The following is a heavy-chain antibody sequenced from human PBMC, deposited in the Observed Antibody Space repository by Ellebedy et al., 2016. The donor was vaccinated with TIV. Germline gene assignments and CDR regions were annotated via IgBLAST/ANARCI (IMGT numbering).Heavy chain of an antibody. J-gene: IGHJ4*02. Sequence: GESLKISXAASGFTFSSYGMHWVRQAPGKGLEWVAVISYDGSNKYYADSVKGRFTISRDNSKNTLYLQMNSLRAEDTAVYYCAKDQAARPSGFHNFDYWGQGTLVTVSS. D-gene: IGHD6-6*01. CDR1: GFTFSSYG. CDR3: AKDQAARPSGFHNFDY. V-gene: IGHV3-30*18. CDR2: ISYDGSNK.